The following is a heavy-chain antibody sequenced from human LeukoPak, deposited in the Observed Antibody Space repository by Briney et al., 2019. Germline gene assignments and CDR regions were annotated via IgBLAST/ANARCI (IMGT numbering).Heavy chain of an antibody. CDR2: INPNSGGT. D-gene: IGHD3-22*01. CDR1: GYTFTCYY. J-gene: IGHJ4*02. Sequence: ASVKVSCKASGYTFTCYYMHWVRQAPGQGLEWMGWINPNSGGTNYAQKFQGRVTMTRDTSISTAYMELSRLRSDDTAVYYCARDGDSSGYYQRGFDYWGQGTLVTVSS. V-gene: IGHV1-2*02. CDR3: ARDGDSSGYYQRGFDY.